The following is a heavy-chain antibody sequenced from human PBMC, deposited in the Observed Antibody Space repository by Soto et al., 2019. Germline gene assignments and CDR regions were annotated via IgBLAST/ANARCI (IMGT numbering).Heavy chain of an antibody. CDR1: GFTFSDYY. J-gene: IGHJ4*02. Sequence: PGGSLRLSCAASGFTFSDYYMSCIRQAPGKGLEWVSYITSSGSTIYYADSVKGRFTISRDNAKNSLYLQMNSLRAEDTAVYYCAREKTAMVTVDYWGQGTLVTVSS. D-gene: IGHD5-18*01. CDR2: ITSSGSTI. CDR3: AREKTAMVTVDY. V-gene: IGHV3-11*01.